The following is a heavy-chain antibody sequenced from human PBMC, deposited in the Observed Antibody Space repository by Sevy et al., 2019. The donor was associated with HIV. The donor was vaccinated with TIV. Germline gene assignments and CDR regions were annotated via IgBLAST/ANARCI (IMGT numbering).Heavy chain of an antibody. CDR3: GRGVGLDH. J-gene: IGHJ4*02. CDR1: GFTFSPYW. CDR2: IRPDGSDK. V-gene: IGHV3-7*01. D-gene: IGHD1-26*01. Sequence: GGSLRLSCEASGFTFSPYWMTWVRQAPGKGLEWVANIRPDGSDKYYVDSVKGRFTISRDNAKNSLYLQMNSLRADDTAMYYCGRGVGLDHWGQGALVTVSS.